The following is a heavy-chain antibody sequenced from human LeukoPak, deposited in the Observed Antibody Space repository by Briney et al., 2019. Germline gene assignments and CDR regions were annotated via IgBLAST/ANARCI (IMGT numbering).Heavy chain of an antibody. CDR2: IYTSGST. Sequence: SETLSLTCTVSGGSISSYYWSWIRHPAGKGLEWIGRIYTSGSTNYNPSLKSRVTMSVDTSKNQFSLKLSSVTAADTAVYYCARDHKSTPYCSSTSCYRSGWFDPWGQGTLVTVSS. D-gene: IGHD2-2*02. V-gene: IGHV4-4*07. J-gene: IGHJ5*02. CDR3: ARDHKSTPYCSSTSCYRSGWFDP. CDR1: GGSISSYY.